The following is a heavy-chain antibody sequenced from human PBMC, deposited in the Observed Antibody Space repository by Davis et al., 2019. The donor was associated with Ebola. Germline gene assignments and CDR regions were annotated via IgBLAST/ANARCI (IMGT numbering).Heavy chain of an antibody. D-gene: IGHD3-9*01. V-gene: IGHV3-7*01. J-gene: IGHJ6*02. Sequence: GGSLRLSCAASGFTFSSYWMSWVRQAPGKGLEWVANIKQDGSEKYYVDSVKGRFTISRDNSKNTLYLQMNSLRAEDTAVYYCARDQIVYDILTGIYYGMDVWGQGTTVTVSS. CDR3: ARDQIVYDILTGIYYGMDV. CDR1: GFTFSSYW. CDR2: IKQDGSEK.